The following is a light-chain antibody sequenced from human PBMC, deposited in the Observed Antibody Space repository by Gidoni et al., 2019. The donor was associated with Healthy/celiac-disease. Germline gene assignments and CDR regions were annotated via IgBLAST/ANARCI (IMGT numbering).Light chain of an antibody. V-gene: IGKV1-33*01. Sequence: DIQMTQSPSSLSASVGDRVTITCQASQDISNYLNWYQQKPGKAPKLLIYYASNLETGVPTRFSGNESGTDFPFTISSLQPLVISTYSCQQYVNLPATFXGXTKVEIK. CDR3: QQYVNLPAT. CDR2: YAS. J-gene: IGKJ4*01. CDR1: QDISNY.